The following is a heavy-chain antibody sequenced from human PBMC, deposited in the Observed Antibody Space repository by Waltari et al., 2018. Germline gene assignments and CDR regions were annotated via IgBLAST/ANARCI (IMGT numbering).Heavy chain of an antibody. Sequence: QVQLQESGPGLVKPSQTLSLTCTVSGGSISSGGYYWSWISPHPGKGLEWIGYIYYSGSTYYNPSLKSLVTISVDTSKNQFSLKLSSVTAADTAVYYCARGLLRFLEWGPGWFDPWGQGTLVTVSS. CDR2: IYYSGST. J-gene: IGHJ5*02. V-gene: IGHV4-31*01. CDR3: ARGLLRFLEWGPGWFDP. CDR1: GGSISSGGYY. D-gene: IGHD3-3*01.